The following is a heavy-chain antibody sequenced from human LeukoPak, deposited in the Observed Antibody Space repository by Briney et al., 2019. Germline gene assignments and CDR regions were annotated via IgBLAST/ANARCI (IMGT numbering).Heavy chain of an antibody. CDR1: GYTLTELS. J-gene: IGHJ4*02. V-gene: IGHV1-24*01. CDR3: TRDPTQYLRYGYFDY. CDR2: FDPEDGET. D-gene: IGHD4-11*01. Sequence: ASVKVSCMVSGYTLTELSMHWVRQAPGKGLEWMGGFDPEDGETIYAQKFQGRVTMTEDTSTDTAYMELSSLRSEDTAVYYCTRDPTQYLRYGYFDYWGQGTLVTVSS.